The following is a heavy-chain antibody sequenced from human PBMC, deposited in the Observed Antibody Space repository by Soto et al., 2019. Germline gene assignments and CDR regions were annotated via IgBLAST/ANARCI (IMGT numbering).Heavy chain of an antibody. D-gene: IGHD3-10*01. CDR2: ISAYSGNT. CDR1: GYTFTSYY. J-gene: IGHJ5*02. V-gene: IGHV1-18*04. CDR3: ARGVGSGSYYNQYNWFDP. Sequence: ASVKVSCKASGYTFTSYYMHWVRQAPGQGLEWMGWISAYSGNTKYAQKLQGRVTMTTDTSTSTAYMELRSLRSDDTAVYYCARGVGSGSYYNQYNWFDPWGQGTLVTVSS.